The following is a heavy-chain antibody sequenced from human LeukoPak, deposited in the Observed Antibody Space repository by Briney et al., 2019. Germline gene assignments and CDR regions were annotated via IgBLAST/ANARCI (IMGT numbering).Heavy chain of an antibody. J-gene: IGHJ4*02. CDR3: ARHDGIAAPHDY. CDR2: IYYSGST. Sequence: SVTLSLTCTVSGGSISSSSYYWGWIRQPPGKGLEWIGSIYYSGSTYYNPSLKSRATISVDTSKNQFSLKLSSVTAADTAVYYCARHDGIAAPHDYWGQGTLVTVSS. CDR1: GGSISSSSYY. V-gene: IGHV4-39*01. D-gene: IGHD6-13*01.